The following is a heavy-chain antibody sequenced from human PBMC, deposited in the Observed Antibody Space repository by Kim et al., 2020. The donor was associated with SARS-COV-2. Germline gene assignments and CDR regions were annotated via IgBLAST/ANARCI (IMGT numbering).Heavy chain of an antibody. CDR3: AAEEWFGELLYPPLDAFDI. D-gene: IGHD3-10*01. CDR2: IVVGSGNT. Sequence: SVKVSCKASGFTFTSSAVQWVRQARGQRLEWIGWIVVGSGNTNYAQKFQERVTITRDMSTSTAYMELSSLRSEDTAVYYCAAEEWFGELLYPPLDAFDIWGQGTMVTVSS. J-gene: IGHJ3*02. V-gene: IGHV1-58*01. CDR1: GFTFTSSA.